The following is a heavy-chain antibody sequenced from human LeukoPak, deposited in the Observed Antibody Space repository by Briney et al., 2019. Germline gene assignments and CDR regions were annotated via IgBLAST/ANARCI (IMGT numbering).Heavy chain of an antibody. V-gene: IGHV1-8*01. D-gene: IGHD3-9*01. Sequence: GASVKVSCKASGYTFTSYDINWVRQATGQGLEWMGWMNPNSGNTGYAQKFQGRVTMTRNTSISTAYMELSSLRSEDTAVYYCARSSSGGLRYFDWPSPTLSYYYYMDVWGKGTTVTISS. J-gene: IGHJ6*03. CDR2: MNPNSGNT. CDR1: GYTFTSYD. CDR3: ARSSSGGLRYFDWPSPTLSYYYYMDV.